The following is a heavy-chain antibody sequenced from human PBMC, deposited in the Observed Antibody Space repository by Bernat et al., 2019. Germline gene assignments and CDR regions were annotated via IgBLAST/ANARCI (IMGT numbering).Heavy chain of an antibody. V-gene: IGHV3-64*01. CDR2: ISSNGGST. J-gene: IGHJ4*02. D-gene: IGHD6-19*01. CDR3: ASSIAVAGTGYFDY. Sequence: EVQLVESGGGLVQPGGSLRLSCAASGFTFSSYAMHWVRQAPGKGLEYVSAISSNGGSTYYANSVKGRFTISRDNSKNTLYLQMNSLRAEDTAVYYCASSIAVAGTGYFDYWGQGTLVTVSS. CDR1: GFTFSSYA.